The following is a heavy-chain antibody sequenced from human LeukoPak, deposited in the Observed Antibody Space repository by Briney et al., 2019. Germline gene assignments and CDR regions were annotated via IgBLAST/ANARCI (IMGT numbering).Heavy chain of an antibody. V-gene: IGHV4-59*12. CDR3: ARAGGSFDY. Sequence: PSETLSLTCTVSGGSISTYYWTWIRQPPGKGLEWIGYISYSGSTNYNPSLKSRVTFSVDTSKSQFSLKLSSVTAADTAVYYCARAGGSFDYWGQGTLVTVSS. CDR2: ISYSGST. J-gene: IGHJ4*02. CDR1: GGSISTYY. D-gene: IGHD1-26*01.